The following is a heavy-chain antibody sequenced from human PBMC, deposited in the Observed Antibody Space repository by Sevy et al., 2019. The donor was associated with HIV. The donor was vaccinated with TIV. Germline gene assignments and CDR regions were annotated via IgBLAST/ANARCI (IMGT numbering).Heavy chain of an antibody. CDR1: GGSITSLY. J-gene: IGHJ4*02. CDR3: AGENAWGRGYS. D-gene: IGHD1-26*01. V-gene: IGHV4-59*08. CDR2: IYYNGHI. Sequence: SETLSLTCTVSGGSITSLYWNWIRQPPGKGLEWIANIYYNGHINYSPSLKSRVTLSLDTPKNQFSLRLSSVTAADTAMYYCAGENAWGRGYSWGQGTLVTVSS.